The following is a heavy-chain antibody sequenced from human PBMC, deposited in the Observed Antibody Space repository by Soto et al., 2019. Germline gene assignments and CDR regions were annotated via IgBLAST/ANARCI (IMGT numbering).Heavy chain of an antibody. CDR1: GGSISSYY. V-gene: IGHV4-59*01. CDR2: IYYSGST. J-gene: IGHJ4*01. CDR3: ARDVLYDYIREDRFFDY. D-gene: IGHD3-16*01. Sequence: SETLSLTCTVSGGSISSYYWSWIRHPPGKGLEWIGYIYYSGSTNYNPSLKSRVTISVDTSKNQFSLNLSSVTAADTAAYYCARDVLYDYIREDRFFDYWRQGTLITV.